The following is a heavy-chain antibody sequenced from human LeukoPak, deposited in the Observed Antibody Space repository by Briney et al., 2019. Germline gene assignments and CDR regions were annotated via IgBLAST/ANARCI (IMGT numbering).Heavy chain of an antibody. D-gene: IGHD3-22*01. V-gene: IGHV3-23*01. CDR1: GFIFNNFG. CDR3: AKGGSGYFLDL. CDR2: ISNDGGGT. Sequence: GGSLRLSCAASGFIFNNFGLIWVRQAPGKGLEWVSAISNDGGGTTYADFVKGRFTISRDNSKNTLFLQMNSLRAEDTALYYCAKGGSGYFLDLWGQGTLVTVSS. J-gene: IGHJ5*02.